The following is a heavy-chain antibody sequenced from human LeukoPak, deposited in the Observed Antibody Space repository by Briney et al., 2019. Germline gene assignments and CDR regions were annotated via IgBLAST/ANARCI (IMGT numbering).Heavy chain of an antibody. CDR3: ARDVYSIAAAGTFDC. CDR1: GYTFTSYG. Sequence: GASVKVSCKASGYTFTSYGISWVRQAPGQGLEWMGWISAYNGNTNYAQKLQGRVTMTTDTSTSTAYMELRSLRSDDTAVYYCARDVYSIAAAGTFDCWGQGTLVTVS. V-gene: IGHV1-18*01. D-gene: IGHD6-13*01. CDR2: ISAYNGNT. J-gene: IGHJ4*02.